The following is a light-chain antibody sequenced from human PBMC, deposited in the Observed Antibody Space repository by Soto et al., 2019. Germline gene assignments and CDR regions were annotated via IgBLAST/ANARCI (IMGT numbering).Light chain of an antibody. CDR3: HQYYSSRT. V-gene: IGKV3-20*01. CDR2: GGS. CDR1: QIVGSRW. J-gene: IGKJ1*01. Sequence: EIVLTQSPGTVSLSPGERATLSCRASQIVGSRWLAWYQQKPGQAPRVLIYGGSNRATGIPDRFSGSGSGTDFTLTISRLEPEDFAVYYCHQYYSSRTFGQGTKVAMK.